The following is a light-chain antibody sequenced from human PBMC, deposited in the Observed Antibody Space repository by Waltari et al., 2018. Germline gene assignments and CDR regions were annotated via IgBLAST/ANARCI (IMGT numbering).Light chain of an antibody. CDR3: CSYAGLGIYV. CDR1: SSDAGNYNL. Sequence: QPGLTQPASVSGSPGQSITISCTGTSSDAGNYNLVPWYQQYPGKAPKLMVYEVTKRTSGVSDRFSGSKSGNTASLTIYGLQSEDEADYYCCSYAGLGIYVFGTGTKVTVL. V-gene: IGLV2-23*02. J-gene: IGLJ1*01. CDR2: EVT.